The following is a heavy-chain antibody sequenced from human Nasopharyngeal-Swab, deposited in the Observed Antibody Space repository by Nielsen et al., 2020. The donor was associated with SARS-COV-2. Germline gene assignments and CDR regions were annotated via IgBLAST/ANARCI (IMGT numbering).Heavy chain of an antibody. J-gene: IGHJ6*03. V-gene: IGHV3-30*18. CDR2: ISYGGSNK. CDR3: AKDYSYGYSDYYYYYMDV. Sequence: GESLKISCAASGFTFSSYGMHWVRQAPGKGLEWVAVISYGGSNKYYADSVKGRFTISRDNSKNTLYLQMNSLRAEDTAVYYCAKDYSYGYSDYYYYYMDVWGKGTTVTVSS. D-gene: IGHD5-18*01. CDR1: GFTFSSYG.